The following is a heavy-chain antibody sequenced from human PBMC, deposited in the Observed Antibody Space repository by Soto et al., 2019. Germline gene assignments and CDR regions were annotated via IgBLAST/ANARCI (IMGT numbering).Heavy chain of an antibody. CDR2: IYYSGST. J-gene: IGHJ4*02. D-gene: IGHD3-10*01. V-gene: IGHV4-39*01. CDR1: GGSISSSSYY. Sequence: SETLSLACTVSGGSISSSSYYWGWIRQPPGKGLEWIGSIYYSGSTYYNPSLKSRVTISVDTSKNQFSLKLSSVTAADTAVYYCATRLLWFGELLSEXFDDWGQGTLVTVS. CDR3: ATRLLWFGELLSEXFDD.